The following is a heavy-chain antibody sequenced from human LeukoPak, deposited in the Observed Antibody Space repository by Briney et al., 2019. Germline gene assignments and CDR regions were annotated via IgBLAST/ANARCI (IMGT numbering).Heavy chain of an antibody. CDR2: IHYSGST. Sequence: PSETLSLTCTVSGDSISSSGYYWGWIRQPPGKGLEWIGTIHYSGSTYYNPSLKSRVTISVDRSKNQFSLKLSSVTAADTAVYYCARDNDGFVRFGESWGAFDIWGQGTMVTVSS. D-gene: IGHD3-10*01. V-gene: IGHV4-39*07. CDR3: ARDNDGFVRFGESWGAFDI. CDR1: GDSISSSGYY. J-gene: IGHJ3*02.